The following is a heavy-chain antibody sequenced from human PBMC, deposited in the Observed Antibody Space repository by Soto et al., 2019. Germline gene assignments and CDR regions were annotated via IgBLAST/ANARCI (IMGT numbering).Heavy chain of an antibody. CDR3: TTYYYDILTGHYPDLIDY. CDR2: IKSKTDGGTT. V-gene: IGHV3-15*07. D-gene: IGHD3-9*01. CDR1: GFTFSNAW. Sequence: GGSLRLSCAASGFTFSNAWMNWVHQAPGKGLEWVGRIKSKTDGGTTDYAAPVKGRFTISRDDSKNTLYLQMNSLKTEDTAVYYCTTYYYDILTGHYPDLIDYWGQGTLVTVSS. J-gene: IGHJ4*02.